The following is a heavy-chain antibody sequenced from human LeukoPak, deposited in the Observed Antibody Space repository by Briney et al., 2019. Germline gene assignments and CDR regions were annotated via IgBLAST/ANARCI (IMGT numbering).Heavy chain of an antibody. J-gene: IGHJ4*02. CDR1: GGSISSGDDY. V-gene: IGHV4-30-4*01. Sequence: PSQTLSLTCTVSGGSISSGDDYWSWIRQPPGKGLEWIGYIYYSGSTYHNPSLKSRVTISVDTSKNQFSLKLSSVTAADTAVYYCARDPGDYGDYDGDDYWGQGTLVTVSS. D-gene: IGHD4-17*01. CDR2: IYYSGST. CDR3: ARDPGDYGDYDGDDY.